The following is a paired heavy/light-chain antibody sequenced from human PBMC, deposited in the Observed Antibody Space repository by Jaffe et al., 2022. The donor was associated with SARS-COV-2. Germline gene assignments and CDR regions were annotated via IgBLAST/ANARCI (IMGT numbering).Heavy chain of an antibody. V-gene: IGHV1-2*02. J-gene: IGHJ5*02. CDR2: INPNSGGT. CDR1: GYTFTDYS. D-gene: IGHD3-22*01. Sequence: QVQLVQSGPEVKKPGASLTVSCESSGYTFTDYSIHWVRQAPGQGLEWMGWINPNSGGTNNAQKFQGRVTMTRDTSISTAYMELSRLTSDDTAVYYCARAFKSDSSALREDWFDPWGQGTLVTVSS. CDR3: ARAFKSDSSALREDWFDP.
Light chain of an antibody. CDR2: AAS. Sequence: DIQVTQSPSSLSASVGDRVTITCRASQRISTCLNWYQQKPGKPPKVLIYAASTLQSGVPSRFSGSGSGTEFTLTISSLQSEDFASYYCQHSYTTPLTFGGGTKVEIK. CDR3: QHSYTTPLT. CDR1: QRISTC. V-gene: IGKV1-39*01. J-gene: IGKJ4*01.